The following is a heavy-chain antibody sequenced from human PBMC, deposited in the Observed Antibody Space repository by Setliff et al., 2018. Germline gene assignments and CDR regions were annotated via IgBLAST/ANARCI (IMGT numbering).Heavy chain of an antibody. J-gene: IGHJ3*02. Sequence: WESLEIPWKGSGYTFTNYWIAWGRQMPGKGLENMGIIYPADSDTTYSPSFQGQVTISADKSINTAYLQWSSLKAADTANYYCARVGPLTDDAFDIWGQGTMVTVSS. V-gene: IGHV5-51*01. CDR1: GYTFTNYW. D-gene: IGHD1-26*01. CDR3: ARVGPLTDDAFDI. CDR2: IYPADSDT.